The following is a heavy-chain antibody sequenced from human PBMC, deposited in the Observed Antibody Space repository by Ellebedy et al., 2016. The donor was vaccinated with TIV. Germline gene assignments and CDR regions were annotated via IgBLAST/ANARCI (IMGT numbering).Heavy chain of an antibody. V-gene: IGHV3-23*01. CDR3: AKQGAHFGFDP. CDR1: GFTFSTYW. D-gene: IGHD4/OR15-4a*01. CDR2: ILGSGVST. Sequence: GESLKISCAASGFTFSTYWMNWVRQAPGKGLEWVSGILGSGVSTYYADSMKGRFTISRDNSNNTLYLQMNSLRAEDTALYYCAKQGAHFGFDPWGQGTLVTVSS. J-gene: IGHJ5*02.